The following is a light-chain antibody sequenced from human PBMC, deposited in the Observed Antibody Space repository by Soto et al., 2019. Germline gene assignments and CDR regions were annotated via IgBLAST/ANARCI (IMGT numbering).Light chain of an antibody. CDR2: TNT. CDR3: QSYDSSLSAVV. V-gene: IGLV1-40*01. CDR1: SSNSGAGYD. J-gene: IGLJ2*01. Sequence: QSVLTQPPSVSGAPGQRVTISCSGSSSNSGAGYDVEWYQQLPGTAPKVLIYTNTYRPPGVPDRFSGSKSGTSASLAITGLQAEDEADYYCQSYDSSLSAVVFGGGTKLTVL.